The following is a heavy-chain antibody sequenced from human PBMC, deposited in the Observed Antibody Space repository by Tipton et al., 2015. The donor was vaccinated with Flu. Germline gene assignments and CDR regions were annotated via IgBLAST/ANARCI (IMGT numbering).Heavy chain of an antibody. J-gene: IGHJ5*01. D-gene: IGHD5-18*01. CDR2: IYSSGTT. CDR3: ARDRGYNYGSDS. V-gene: IGHV4-4*07. CDR1: GGSISGYY. Sequence: TLSLTCTVSGGSISGYYWSWIRRPAGKGLGWIGRIYSSGTTNYNPSFKGRVIMSVDTSNDQLSLKLSSVTAADTAVYYCARDRGYNYGSDSWGQGALVTVSS.